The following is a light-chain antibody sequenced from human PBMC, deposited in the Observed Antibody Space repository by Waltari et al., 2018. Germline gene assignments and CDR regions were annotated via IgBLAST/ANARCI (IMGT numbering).Light chain of an antibody. Sequence: EIVLTQSPATLSLSPGERATLSCRASQSISSDLGWYQQKPCQAPRHLIYDASNRATGIPARFRGSGSGTDFTLTISSLEPEDIAVYYCQQRSKWPRTFGQGTKVEIK. J-gene: IGKJ1*01. V-gene: IGKV3-11*01. CDR1: QSISSD. CDR3: QQRSKWPRT. CDR2: DAS.